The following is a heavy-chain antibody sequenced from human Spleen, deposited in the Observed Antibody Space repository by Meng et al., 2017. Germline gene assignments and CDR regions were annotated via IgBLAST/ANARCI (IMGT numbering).Heavy chain of an antibody. Sequence: ASVKVSCKASGYTFTSYDISWVRQAPGQGLEWMGWISAYNGNTNYAQKLQGRVTMTTDTSTSTAYMELRRLRSDDTAVYYCARGTFLRGGYDYWGRSLGIDYWGQGTLVTVSS. J-gene: IGHJ4*02. V-gene: IGHV1-18*01. CDR2: ISAYNGNT. CDR1: GYTFTSYD. D-gene: IGHD5-12*01. CDR3: ARGTFLRGGYDYWGRSLGIDY.